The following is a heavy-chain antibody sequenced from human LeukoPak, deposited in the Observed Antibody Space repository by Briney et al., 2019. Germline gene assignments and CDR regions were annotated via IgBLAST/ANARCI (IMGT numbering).Heavy chain of an antibody. CDR2: IYYSGST. J-gene: IGHJ4*02. V-gene: IGHV4-59*01. CDR3: ARMYYYGSGPWYFDY. Sequence: PSETLSLTCTVSGGSISSYYWSWIRQPPGKGLEWIGYIYYSGSTNYNPSLKSRVTISVDTSKYQFSLKLSSVTAADTAVYYCARMYYYGSGPWYFDYWGQGTLVTVSS. CDR1: GGSISSYY. D-gene: IGHD3-10*01.